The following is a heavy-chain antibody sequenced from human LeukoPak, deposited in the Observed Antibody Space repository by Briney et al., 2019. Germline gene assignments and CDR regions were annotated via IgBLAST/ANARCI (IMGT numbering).Heavy chain of an antibody. D-gene: IGHD2-15*01. Sequence: ASVKVSCKTSGYTFTGYYMHWVRQAPGQGLEWMGWINPNSGGTNYAQKFQGRVTMTRDTSISTAYMELSRLRSDDTAVYYCARGYCSGGSCLDAFDIWGQGTMVTVSS. CDR1: GYTFTGYY. CDR2: INPNSGGT. V-gene: IGHV1-2*02. CDR3: ARGYCSGGSCLDAFDI. J-gene: IGHJ3*02.